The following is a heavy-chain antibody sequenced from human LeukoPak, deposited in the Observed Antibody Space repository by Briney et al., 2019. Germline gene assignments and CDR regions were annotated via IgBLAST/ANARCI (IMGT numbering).Heavy chain of an antibody. D-gene: IGHD3-22*01. Sequence: GGSLRLSCAASGFTFDDYAMRWVRQAPGKGLEWVSGISWNSGSIGYADSVKGRFTISRDNAKNSLYLQMNSLRAEDTALYYCAKVGSRSGSDYWGQGTLVTVSS. J-gene: IGHJ4*02. CDR3: AKVGSRSGSDY. CDR2: ISWNSGSI. V-gene: IGHV3-9*01. CDR1: GFTFDDYA.